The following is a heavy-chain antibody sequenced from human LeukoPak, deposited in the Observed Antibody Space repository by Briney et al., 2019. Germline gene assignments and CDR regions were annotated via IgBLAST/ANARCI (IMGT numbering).Heavy chain of an antibody. D-gene: IGHD3-22*01. V-gene: IGHV3-21*04. CDR3: AKESPYYSDRDYYFDY. CDR1: GFTFSSYS. J-gene: IGHJ4*02. CDR2: ISSSSSYI. Sequence: PGGSLRLSCAASGFTFSSYSMNWVRQAPGKGLEWVSSISSSSSYIYYADSVKGRFTISRDNAKNSLYLQMNSLRAEDTAVYYCAKESPYYSDRDYYFDYWGQGTLVTVSS.